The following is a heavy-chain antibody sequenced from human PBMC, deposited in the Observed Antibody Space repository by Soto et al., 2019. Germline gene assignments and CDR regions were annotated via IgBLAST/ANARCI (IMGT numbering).Heavy chain of an antibody. CDR2: INPHGGST. CDR3: ARSSGGNFGIIIEGTYWFGR. D-gene: IGHD3-3*01. J-gene: IGHJ5*02. Sequence: QVQLVQSGAEMKRPGASVKVSCKAPADTFTSYYLNWVRQAPGQGLEWMGVINPHGGSTKFAQKFQGRVSMTRDKSMSTVYMALRSLTSEDTAVYYCARSSGGNFGIIIEGTYWFGRWGQGTLVTVSS. CDR1: ADTFTSYY. V-gene: IGHV1-46*01.